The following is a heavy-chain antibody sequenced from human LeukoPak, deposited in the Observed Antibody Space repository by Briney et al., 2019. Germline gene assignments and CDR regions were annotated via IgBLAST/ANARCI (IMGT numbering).Heavy chain of an antibody. CDR2: IYHSGST. CDR1: GDSIRSSTYY. D-gene: IGHD6-13*01. Sequence: PSETLSLTCTVSGDSIRSSTYYWGWIRQPPGKGLEWIGTIYHSGSTYYNPSLKSRVTKSIDTSKNQFSLKLSSVTAADTAMYYCARVVGWTAAGTTKWWFDPWGQGTLVTVSS. CDR3: ARVVGWTAAGTTKWWFDP. J-gene: IGHJ5*02. V-gene: IGHV4-39*07.